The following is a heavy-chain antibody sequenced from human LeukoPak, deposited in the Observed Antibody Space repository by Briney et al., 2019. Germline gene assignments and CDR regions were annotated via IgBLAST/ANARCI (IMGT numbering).Heavy chain of an antibody. Sequence: SETLSLTCTVSGGSISSSSYYWGWIRQPPGKGLEWIGSIYYSGSTYYNPSLKSRVTISVDTSKNQFSLKLSSVTAADTAVYYCARKWELGPTPQFDYWGQGTLVTVSS. J-gene: IGHJ4*02. V-gene: IGHV4-39*01. D-gene: IGHD1-26*01. CDR1: GGSISSSSYY. CDR3: ARKWELGPTPQFDY. CDR2: IYYSGST.